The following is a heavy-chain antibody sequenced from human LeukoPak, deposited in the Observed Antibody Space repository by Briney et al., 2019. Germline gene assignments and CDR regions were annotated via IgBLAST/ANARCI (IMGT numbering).Heavy chain of an antibody. V-gene: IGHV3-23*01. CDR3: AKDPPGPGPDN. J-gene: IGHJ4*02. CDR2: ISGGGSGT. CDR1: GFTFSSYA. D-gene: IGHD3-22*01. Sequence: GGSLRLSCAASGFTFSSYAMSWVRQAPGKGLEWASGISGGGSGTYYADSVKGRFTISRDNSKNTLYLQMNSLRAEDTAVYYCAKDPPGPGPDNWGQGTLVTVSS.